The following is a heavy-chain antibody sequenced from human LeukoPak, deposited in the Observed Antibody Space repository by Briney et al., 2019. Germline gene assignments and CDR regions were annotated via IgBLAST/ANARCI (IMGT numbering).Heavy chain of an antibody. J-gene: IGHJ4*02. Sequence: GGSLRLSCAGSGFTFSSYSMNWVRQAPGKGLEWVSSISSSSSYIYYADSVKGRFTISRDNAKNSLYLQMNSLRAEDTALYYCASGIQLWSGPYYFDYWGQGTLVTVSS. D-gene: IGHD5-18*01. V-gene: IGHV3-21*04. CDR1: GFTFSSYS. CDR3: ASGIQLWSGPYYFDY. CDR2: ISSSSSYI.